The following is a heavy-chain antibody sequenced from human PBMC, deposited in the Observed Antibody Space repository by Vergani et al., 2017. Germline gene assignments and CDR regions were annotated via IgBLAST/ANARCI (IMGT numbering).Heavy chain of an antibody. CDR1: GGTFSSYA. Sequence: QVQLVQSGAEVKKPGSSVKVSCKASGGTFSSYAISWVRQAPGQGLEWMGGIIPIFGTANYAQKFQGRVTITADESTSTAYMELSSPRSEDTAVYYCARARPVNYYGSGSHFDYWGQGTLVTVSS. D-gene: IGHD3-10*01. J-gene: IGHJ4*02. CDR3: ARARPVNYYGSGSHFDY. CDR2: IIPIFGTA. V-gene: IGHV1-69*01.